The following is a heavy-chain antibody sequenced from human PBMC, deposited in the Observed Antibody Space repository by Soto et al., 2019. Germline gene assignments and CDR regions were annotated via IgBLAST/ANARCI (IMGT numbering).Heavy chain of an antibody. V-gene: IGHV3-74*01. CDR3: ARAWGVPGPLYYYHDMDV. CDR1: GFTLANYW. J-gene: IGHJ6*02. D-gene: IGHD2-8*01. CDR2: INRDGIST. Sequence: AGSLRLSCPASGFTLANYWIHWVRQPPGKWLLWVSPINRDGISTYYAAYVRARFLISRENAKTTMYLQMSHLRDEDTALYYCARAWGVPGPLYYYHDMDVWGQGTTVTVSS.